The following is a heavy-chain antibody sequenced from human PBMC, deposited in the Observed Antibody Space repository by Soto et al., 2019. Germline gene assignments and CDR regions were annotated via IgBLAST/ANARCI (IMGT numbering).Heavy chain of an antibody. Sequence: ASVKVSCKASGYTFTGYYMHWVRQAPGQGLEWMGWINPNSGGTNYAQKFQGRVTMTRDTSISTAYMELSRLRSDDTAVYYCARELTGTTPYYYYYGMDVWGQGTTVTGSS. J-gene: IGHJ6*02. CDR3: ARELTGTTPYYYYYGMDV. V-gene: IGHV1-2*02. CDR2: INPNSGGT. CDR1: GYTFTGYY. D-gene: IGHD1-20*01.